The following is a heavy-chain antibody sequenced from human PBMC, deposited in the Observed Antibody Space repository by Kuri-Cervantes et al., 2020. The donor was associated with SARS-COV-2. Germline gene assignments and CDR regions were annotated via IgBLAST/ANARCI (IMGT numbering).Heavy chain of an antibody. J-gene: IGHJ5*02. V-gene: IGHV3-30*03. D-gene: IGHD2-21*02. CDR1: GFTFSSYG. CDR2: ISYDGSNK. CDR3: AREVVTPYNWFDP. Sequence: GGSLRLSCAASGFTFSSYGMHWVRQAPGKGLEWVAVISYDGSNKYYADSVKGRFTISRDNSKNTLYLQMNSLRAEDTAVYYCAREVVTPYNWFDPWGQGTLVTVSS.